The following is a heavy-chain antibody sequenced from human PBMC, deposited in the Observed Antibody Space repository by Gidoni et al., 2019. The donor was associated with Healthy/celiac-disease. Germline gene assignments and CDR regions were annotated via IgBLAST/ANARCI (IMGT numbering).Heavy chain of an antibody. D-gene: IGHD5-18*01. J-gene: IGHJ6*03. CDR3: AKDRGRGYSYGKYMDV. V-gene: IGHV3-30*18. CDR1: GFTFSSYG. Sequence: QVQLVESGGGVVQPGRSLRLSCAASGFTFSSYGMHWVRQAPGKGLEWVAVISYDGSNKYYADSVKGRFTISRDNSKNTLYLQMNSLRAEDTAVYYCAKDRGRGYSYGKYMDVWGKGTTVTVSS. CDR2: ISYDGSNK.